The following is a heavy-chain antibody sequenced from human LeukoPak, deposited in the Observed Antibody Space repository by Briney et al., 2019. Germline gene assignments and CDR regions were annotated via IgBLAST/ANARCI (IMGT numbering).Heavy chain of an antibody. D-gene: IGHD7-27*01. V-gene: IGHV3-33*01. Sequence: GRSLRLSCAASGFIFSRYGIHWVRQAPGRGLEWVAVIWFDGSNKYYTDSVKGRFTISRDNSKNTVYLQMNSLRADDTAVYYCARDLGSDYFDYWGQGTLVTVSS. CDR2: IWFDGSNK. CDR3: ARDLGSDYFDY. CDR1: GFIFSRYG. J-gene: IGHJ4*02.